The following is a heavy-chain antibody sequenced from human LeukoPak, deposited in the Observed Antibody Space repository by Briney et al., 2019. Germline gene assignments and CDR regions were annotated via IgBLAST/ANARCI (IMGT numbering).Heavy chain of an antibody. Sequence: GGSLRLSCAASGFTFSSYAMSWVRQAPGKGLEWVSAISGSGGSTYYADSVKGRFTISRDNSKKELYLQMKSLRAEDTALYFCARELGIPPWCFDLWGRGTLVVVSS. D-gene: IGHD7-27*01. J-gene: IGHJ2*01. CDR1: GFTFSSYA. CDR2: ISGSGGST. V-gene: IGHV3-23*01. CDR3: ARELGIPPWCFDL.